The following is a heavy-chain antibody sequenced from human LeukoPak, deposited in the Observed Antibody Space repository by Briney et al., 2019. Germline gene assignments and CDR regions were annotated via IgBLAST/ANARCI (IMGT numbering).Heavy chain of an antibody. J-gene: IGHJ4*02. CDR3: AREFGDSSGYLFDY. CDR1: GFTFSSYS. D-gene: IGHD3-22*01. V-gene: IGHV3-21*01. Sequence: GGSLRLSCAASGFTFSSYSMNWVRQAPGKGLEWVSSISSSSSYIYYADSVKGRFTISRDNAKNSLYLQMNSLRAEDTAVYYCAREFGDSSGYLFDYWGQGTLVTVSS. CDR2: ISSSSSYI.